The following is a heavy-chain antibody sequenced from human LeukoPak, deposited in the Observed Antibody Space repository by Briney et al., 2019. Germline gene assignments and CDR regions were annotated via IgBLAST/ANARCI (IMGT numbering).Heavy chain of an antibody. D-gene: IGHD3-10*01. V-gene: IGHV1-8*03. Sequence: ASVKVSCKASGYTFTGYYMHWVRQAPGQGLEWMGWINPNSGNTGYAQKFQGRVTITRNTSISTAYMELSGLRSEDMAVYYCARNVQSGLDYWGQGTLVTVSS. CDR3: ARNVQSGLDY. CDR2: INPNSGNT. J-gene: IGHJ4*02. CDR1: GYTFTGYY.